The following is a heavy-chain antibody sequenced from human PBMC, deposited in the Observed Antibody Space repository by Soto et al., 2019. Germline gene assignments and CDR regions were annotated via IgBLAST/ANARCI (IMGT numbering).Heavy chain of an antibody. CDR3: AVDFYYMDV. V-gene: IGHV3-23*01. CDR1: GFTVSSNY. Sequence: GESLKISCAASGFTVSSNYMSWVRQAPGKGLEWVSAISGSGGSTYYADSVKGRFTISRDNSKNTLYLQMNSLRAEDTAVYYCAVDFYYMDVWGKGTTVTVSS. J-gene: IGHJ6*03. CDR2: ISGSGGST.